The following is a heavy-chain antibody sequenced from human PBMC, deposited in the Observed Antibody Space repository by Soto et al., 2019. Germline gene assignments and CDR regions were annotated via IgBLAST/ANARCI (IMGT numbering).Heavy chain of an antibody. Sequence: GGSLRLSCAASGFTFSSYSMNWVRQALGKGLEWVSSISSSSSYIYYADSVKGRFTISRDNSKNTLFLQMNSLRAEDTAVYYCAKENGGSPIYYDFYRGGQGTLVTVSS. V-gene: IGHV3-21*04. J-gene: IGHJ4*02. D-gene: IGHD3-3*01. CDR2: ISSSSSYI. CDR3: AKENGGSPIYYDFYR. CDR1: GFTFSSYS.